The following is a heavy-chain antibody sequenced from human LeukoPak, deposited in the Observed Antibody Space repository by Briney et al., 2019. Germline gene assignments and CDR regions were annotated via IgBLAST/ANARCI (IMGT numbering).Heavy chain of an antibody. Sequence: ASVKASCKASGYTFTSYDINWVRQATGQGREWMGWMNPNSGNTGYAQKFQGRVTMTRNTSISTAYMELSSLRSEDTAVYYCARGIGDYGDYTHDYWGQGTLVTVSS. D-gene: IGHD4-17*01. CDR1: GYTFTSYD. CDR3: ARGIGDYGDYTHDY. CDR2: MNPNSGNT. V-gene: IGHV1-8*01. J-gene: IGHJ4*02.